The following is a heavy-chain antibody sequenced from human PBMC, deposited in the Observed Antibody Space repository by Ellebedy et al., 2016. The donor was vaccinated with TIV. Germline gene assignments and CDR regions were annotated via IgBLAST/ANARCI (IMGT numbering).Heavy chain of an antibody. CDR2: IWYDGSNK. Sequence: GESLKISCAASGFTFSSYGMHWVRQAPGKGLEWVAVIWYDGSNKYYADSVKGRFTISRDNSKNTLYLQMNSLRAEDTAVYYCAKEVTYSNYYYYYGMDVWGQGTTVTVSS. CDR1: GFTFSSYG. J-gene: IGHJ6*02. V-gene: IGHV3-33*06. D-gene: IGHD4-11*01. CDR3: AKEVTYSNYYYYYGMDV.